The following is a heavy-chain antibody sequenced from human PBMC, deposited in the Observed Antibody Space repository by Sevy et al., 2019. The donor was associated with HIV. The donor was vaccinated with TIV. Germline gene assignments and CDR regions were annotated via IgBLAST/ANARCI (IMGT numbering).Heavy chain of an antibody. CDR3: AKESGKYLGGNIDC. Sequence: GGSLRLSCAASGFTFTIYAMTWVRQAPGKGLEWVSGISGSGDTTYYADSVKGRFTIPRDNSKNTLYLQMNSLRAEDTAVYYCAKESGKYLGGNIDCWGQGTLVTVSS. CDR1: GFTFTIYA. D-gene: IGHD1-26*01. J-gene: IGHJ4*02. V-gene: IGHV3-23*01. CDR2: ISGSGDTT.